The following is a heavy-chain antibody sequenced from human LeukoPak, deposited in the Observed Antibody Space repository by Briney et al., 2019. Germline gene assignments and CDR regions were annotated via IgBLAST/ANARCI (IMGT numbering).Heavy chain of an antibody. CDR1: GYTFTSYT. D-gene: IGHD3-10*01. CDR2: INTNTGNP. CDR3: AIGERTYYFDY. Sequence: ASVKVSCKASGYTFTSYTMNWVRQAPGQGLEWMGWINTNTGNPTYAQGFTGRFVFSLDTSVSTAYLQISSLKAEDTAVYYCAIGERTYYFDYWGQGTLVTVSS. V-gene: IGHV7-4-1*02. J-gene: IGHJ4*02.